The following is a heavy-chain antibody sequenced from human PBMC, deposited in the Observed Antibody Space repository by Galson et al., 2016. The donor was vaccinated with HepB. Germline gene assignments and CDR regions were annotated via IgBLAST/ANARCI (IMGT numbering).Heavy chain of an antibody. V-gene: IGHV7-4-1*02. CDR2: INTNTGNP. J-gene: IGHJ6*02. CDR1: GYTFTRYA. Sequence: SGYTFTRYAMNWVRQAPGQGLEWMGWINTNTGNPTYAQGFTGRFVFSLDTSVSTAYLQISSLKAEDTAVFYCARDRTLANYDILTGQNSNLGSRYNYGMDVWGQGTTVTVSS. CDR3: ARDRTLANYDILTGQNSNLGSRYNYGMDV. D-gene: IGHD3-9*01.